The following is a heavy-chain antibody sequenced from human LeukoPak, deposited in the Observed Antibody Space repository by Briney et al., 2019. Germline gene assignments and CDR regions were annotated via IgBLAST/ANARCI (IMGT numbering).Heavy chain of an antibody. J-gene: IGHJ4*02. D-gene: IGHD3-16*01. CDR1: GFTFSDYD. CDR2: VSYLSSHV. Sequence: GGSLRLSCSASGFTFSDYDMNWVRQAPGKGLEWVSSVSYLSSHVYYGDSVKGRFSISRDNAKNSLYLQMNSLGAEDTAIYYCGRAFPPLRTSSAGDLWGQGILVTVSS. V-gene: IGHV3-21*01. CDR3: GRAFPPLRTSSAGDL.